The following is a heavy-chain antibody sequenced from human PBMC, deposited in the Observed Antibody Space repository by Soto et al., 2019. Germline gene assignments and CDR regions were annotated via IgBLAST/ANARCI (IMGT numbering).Heavy chain of an antibody. CDR2: ISYSGST. CDR3: ARDPGGGYYYYGMDV. D-gene: IGHD1-1*01. CDR1: AGSISSGRYY. Sequence: QVQLQESGPGLVKPSQTLSLTCTVSAGSISSGRYYWSWIRQHPGKGLEWIGYISYSGSTYYNPSLKSRVTMSVDTSKKQFSLKLSSVTAADTAVYYCARDPGGGYYYYGMDVWGQGTTVTVSS. V-gene: IGHV4-31*03. J-gene: IGHJ6*02.